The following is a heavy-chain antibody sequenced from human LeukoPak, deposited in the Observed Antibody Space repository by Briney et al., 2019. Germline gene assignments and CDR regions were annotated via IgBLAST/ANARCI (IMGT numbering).Heavy chain of an antibody. CDR2: ISGSGDST. CDR1: GFPFSSYV. CDR3: AKGLYYFDSSGYFPFDY. V-gene: IGHV3-23*01. D-gene: IGHD3-22*01. Sequence: PGGSLRLSCAASGFPFSSYVMRWVRQGPGKGLQWVSAISGSGDSTDYADSVKGRFTISRDNSKNTLYLQMNSLRAEDTAVYYCAKGLYYFDSSGYFPFDYWGQGTLVTVSS. J-gene: IGHJ4*02.